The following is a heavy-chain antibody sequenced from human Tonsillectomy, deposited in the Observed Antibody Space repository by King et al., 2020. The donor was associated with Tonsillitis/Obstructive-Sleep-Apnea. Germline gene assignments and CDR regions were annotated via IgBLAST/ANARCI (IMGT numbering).Heavy chain of an antibody. Sequence: QLQESGPGLVKPSETLSLTCTVSGGSISSYYWSWLRQPPGKGLEWIGYIYYSGSTNYNPSLTSRVTISVDKSKNQFSLKLSSVTAADTAVYYCARVRGVWFGELSKYYFDYWGQGTLVTVSS. CDR1: GGSISSYY. D-gene: IGHD3-10*01. J-gene: IGHJ4*02. CDR3: ARVRGVWFGELSKYYFDY. CDR2: IYYSGST. V-gene: IGHV4-59*12.